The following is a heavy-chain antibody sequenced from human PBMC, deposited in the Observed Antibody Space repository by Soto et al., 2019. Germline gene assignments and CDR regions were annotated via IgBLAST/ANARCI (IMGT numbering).Heavy chain of an antibody. Sequence: QVQLVESGGGVVQPGRSLRLSCAASGFSFSSYAIHWVRQAPGKGLEWVAVISYDGRNKYYADSVKGRFTISRDNAKNTLYLQMNSLRAEDTAVYYCAREIERLLGYWGQGTLVIVSS. CDR3: AREIERLLGY. D-gene: IGHD3-3*01. V-gene: IGHV3-30-3*01. CDR2: ISYDGRNK. J-gene: IGHJ4*02. CDR1: GFSFSSYA.